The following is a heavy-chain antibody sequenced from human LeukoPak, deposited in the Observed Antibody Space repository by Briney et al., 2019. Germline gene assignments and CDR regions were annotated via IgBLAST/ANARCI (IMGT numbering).Heavy chain of an antibody. D-gene: IGHD3-10*01. CDR3: APGAYYYGSGSSSGLFDY. CDR2: ISSSGSTI. CDR1: GFTFSDYY. V-gene: IGHV3-11*01. Sequence: GGSLRLSCAASGFTFSDYYMSWIRQAPGKGLEGVSYISSSGSTIYYADSVKGRFTISRDNAKNSLYLQMNSLRAEDTAVYYCAPGAYYYGSGSSSGLFDYWGQGTLVTVSS. J-gene: IGHJ4*02.